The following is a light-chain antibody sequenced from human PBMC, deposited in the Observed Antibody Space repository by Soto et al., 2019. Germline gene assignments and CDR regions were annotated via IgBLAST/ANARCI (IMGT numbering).Light chain of an antibody. Sequence: QSALTQPASVSGAPGQSITVPCTGASSDVGGYNYVSWFQQHPGKAPKLLIYDVSNRPSGVSNRFSGSKSGNTASLTISGLQAEDEADYYCSSYTSSTTLEVFGTGTKVNVL. CDR2: DVS. V-gene: IGLV2-14*01. CDR1: SSDVGGYNY. J-gene: IGLJ1*01. CDR3: SSYTSSTTLEV.